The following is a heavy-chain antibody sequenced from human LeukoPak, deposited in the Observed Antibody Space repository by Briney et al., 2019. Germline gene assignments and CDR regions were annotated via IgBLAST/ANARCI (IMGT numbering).Heavy chain of an antibody. CDR1: GGSLINYY. J-gene: IGHJ4*02. V-gene: IGHV4-59*01. Sequence: SETLSLTCTVSGGSLINYYWSWIRQPPGKGLEWIGYMYYTGTTNYNPSLKSRGTISVDTSKNQFSLKLSSVTAADTAVYYCAGSHSLGSNNDYYTPFDYWGQGTLVTVSS. CDR3: AGSHSLGSNNDYYTPFDY. CDR2: MYYTGTT. D-gene: IGHD3-3*01.